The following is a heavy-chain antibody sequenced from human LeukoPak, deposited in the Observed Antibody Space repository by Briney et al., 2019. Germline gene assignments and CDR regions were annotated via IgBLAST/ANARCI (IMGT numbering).Heavy chain of an antibody. V-gene: IGHV4-34*01. CDR1: GGSFSGYY. J-gene: IGHJ4*02. D-gene: IGHD1-1*01. CDR2: INHSGST. Sequence: SESLSLTCAVYGGSFSGYYLSWIRQPPGKGLEWIGEINHSGSTNYNQSLKSQVTISVDTSKKQFSLKLSSVPAADTAVYYCARGGTAPYYFDYWGQGTLVTASS. CDR3: ARGGTAPYYFDY.